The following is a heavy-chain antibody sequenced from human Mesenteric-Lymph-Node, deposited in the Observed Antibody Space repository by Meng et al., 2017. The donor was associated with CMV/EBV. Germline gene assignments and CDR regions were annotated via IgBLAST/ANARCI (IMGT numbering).Heavy chain of an antibody. J-gene: IGHJ5*02. CDR1: GGSISSYY. CDR2: IYYSGST. D-gene: IGHD6-13*01. Sequence: SETLSLTCTVSGGSISSYYWSWIRQPPGKGLEWIGYIYYSGSTNYNPSLKSRVTISVDTSKNQLSLHLSSVTAADTAVYYCARQQLLNWFDPWGQGTLVTVSS. CDR3: ARQQLLNWFDP. V-gene: IGHV4-59*01.